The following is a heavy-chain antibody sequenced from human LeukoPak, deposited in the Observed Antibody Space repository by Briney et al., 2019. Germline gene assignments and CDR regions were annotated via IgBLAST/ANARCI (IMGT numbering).Heavy chain of an antibody. CDR1: GFTFSSYA. Sequence: GGSLRLSCAASGFTFSSYAMHWVRQAPGKGLEWVAVISYDGSNKYYADSVKGRFTISRDNSKNTLYLQMDSLRAEDTAVYYCASGSGSGWHHEFDYWGQGTLVTVSS. CDR3: ASGSGSGWHHEFDY. J-gene: IGHJ4*02. V-gene: IGHV3-30-3*01. CDR2: ISYDGSNK. D-gene: IGHD6-19*01.